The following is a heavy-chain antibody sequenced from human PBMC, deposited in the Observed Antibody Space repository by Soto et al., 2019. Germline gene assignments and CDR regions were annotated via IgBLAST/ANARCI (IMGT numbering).Heavy chain of an antibody. CDR1: GFTFSSYG. Sequence: GGSLRLSCAASGFTFSSYGMHWVRQAPGKGLEWVAVISYDGSNKYYADSVKGRFTISRDNSKNTLYLQMNSLRAEDTAVYYCAKDPAGIQLWLSPYYYGMDVWGQGTTVTVSS. CDR3: AKDPAGIQLWLSPYYYGMDV. D-gene: IGHD5-18*01. J-gene: IGHJ6*02. V-gene: IGHV3-30*18. CDR2: ISYDGSNK.